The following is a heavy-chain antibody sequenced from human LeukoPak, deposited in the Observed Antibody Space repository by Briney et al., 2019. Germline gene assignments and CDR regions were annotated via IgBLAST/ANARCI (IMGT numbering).Heavy chain of an antibody. CDR2: INRDGSST. V-gene: IGHV3-74*01. Sequence: GGSLRLSCAASGFTFSIYWMHWVRQAPGKGLVWVSHINRDGSSTTHADSVKGRFTISRDNAKNTLYLQMNSLRAEDTAVYYCARDRWELLSNSYHYCGLDVWGQGTTVTVSS. J-gene: IGHJ6*02. CDR3: ARDRWELLSNSYHYCGLDV. CDR1: GFTFSIYW. D-gene: IGHD2-15*01.